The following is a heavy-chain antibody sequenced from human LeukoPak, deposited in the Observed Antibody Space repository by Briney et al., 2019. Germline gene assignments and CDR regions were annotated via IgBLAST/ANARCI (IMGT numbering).Heavy chain of an antibody. Sequence: SETLSLTCAVYGGSFSDYYWSWIRQPPGKGLEWIGEINPSGSTNYSPSLKSRVTISVDTSKNQFSLKLSSVTAADTAVYYCARERVVVPAAALGFDPWGRGTLVTVSS. D-gene: IGHD2-2*01. CDR2: INPSGST. CDR3: ARERVVVPAAALGFDP. J-gene: IGHJ5*02. V-gene: IGHV4-34*01. CDR1: GGSFSDYY.